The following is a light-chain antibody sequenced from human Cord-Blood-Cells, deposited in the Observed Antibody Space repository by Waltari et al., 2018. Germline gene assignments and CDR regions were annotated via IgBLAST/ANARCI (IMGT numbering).Light chain of an antibody. V-gene: IGKV1-39*01. Sequence: DIQMTQSPSSLSASVGDRVTITCRASQSISSYLNWYQQKPGKAPKLLIYAASTLQSGVPSRFSGSGSRTYFTLTISILQPEDFATYYCQQSYSTPTFGQGTKVEIK. CDR1: QSISSY. CDR3: QQSYSTPT. J-gene: IGKJ1*01. CDR2: AAS.